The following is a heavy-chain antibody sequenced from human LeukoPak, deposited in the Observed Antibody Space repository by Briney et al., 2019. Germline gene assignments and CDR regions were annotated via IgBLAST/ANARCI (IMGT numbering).Heavy chain of an antibody. CDR1: GYRFSSRG. D-gene: IGHD3-3*01. CDR2: VWYDGGIK. J-gene: IGHJ4*02. Sequence: GGSLRLSCATSGYRFSSRGIHCVRQAPGKGLEWVGVVWYDGGIKTYADSVKGRFTISKDNSKNTLYLQMNSLRDEDTAVYYCARDGDYYDLDYWGQGTLVTVSS. CDR3: ARDGDYYDLDY. V-gene: IGHV3-33*01.